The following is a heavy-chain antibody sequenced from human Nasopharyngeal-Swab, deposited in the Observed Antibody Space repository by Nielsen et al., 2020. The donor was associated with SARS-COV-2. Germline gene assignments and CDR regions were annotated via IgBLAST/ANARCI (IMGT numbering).Heavy chain of an antibody. CDR3: ARVGRVYDFWSGYYMPQAFDI. D-gene: IGHD3-3*01. Sequence: SETLSLTCTVSGGSISSGGYYWSWIRQHPGKGLEWIGYIYYSGSTYYHPSLKSRVTISVDTSKNQFSLKLSSVTAADTAVYYCARVGRVYDFWSGYYMPQAFDIWGQGTMVTVSS. V-gene: IGHV4-31*03. CDR2: IYYSGST. J-gene: IGHJ3*02. CDR1: GGSISSGGYY.